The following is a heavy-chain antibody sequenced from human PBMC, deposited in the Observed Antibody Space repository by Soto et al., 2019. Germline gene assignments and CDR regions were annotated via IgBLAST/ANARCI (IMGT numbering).Heavy chain of an antibody. CDR3: VREDILGARSFDY. Sequence: GSLSLSCAASGFTFGGYSMNWVRQAPGKGLEWISYISSLSSPRYYAESVEGRFIISRNNAKNSLYLQMNSLRDEDTAVYFCVREDILGARSFDYWGQGTRVTVSS. CDR2: ISSLSSPR. J-gene: IGHJ4*02. V-gene: IGHV3-48*02. D-gene: IGHD1-26*01. CDR1: GFTFGGYS.